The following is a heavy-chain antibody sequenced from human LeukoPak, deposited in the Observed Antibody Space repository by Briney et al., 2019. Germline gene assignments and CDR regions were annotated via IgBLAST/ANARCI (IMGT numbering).Heavy chain of an antibody. D-gene: IGHD5-24*01. V-gene: IGHV3-64D*08. CDR1: GFTFSNYW. CDR2: INDDGGLT. J-gene: IGHJ4*02. CDR3: LKGGWATIGPPKD. Sequence: GGSLRLSCAASGFTFSNYWMSWVRQAPGKGLEYVSTINDDGGLTYYAVSVKGRFTISRDNSKNTLYLQMNNLRPEDTAVYHCLKGGWATIGPPKDWGQGTLVTVSS.